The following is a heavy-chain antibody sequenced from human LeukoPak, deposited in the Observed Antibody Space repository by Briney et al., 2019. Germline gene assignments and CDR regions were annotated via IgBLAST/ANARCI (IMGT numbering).Heavy chain of an antibody. CDR3: ARDQLLWECIRPNPYN. V-gene: IGHV4-34*01. Sequence: PSETLSLTCAVYGGSFSGYYWSWIRQPPGKGLEWVGEINHSGSTNYNPSLKSRVTISVDTSKNQFSLKLSSVTAADTAVYYCARDQLLWECIRPNPYN. J-gene: IGHJ5*01. D-gene: IGHD2-2*01. CDR2: INHSGST. CDR1: GGSFSGYY.